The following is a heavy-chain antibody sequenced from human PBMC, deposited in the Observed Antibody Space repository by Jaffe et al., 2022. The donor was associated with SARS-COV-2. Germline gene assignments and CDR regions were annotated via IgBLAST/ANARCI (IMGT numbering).Heavy chain of an antibody. J-gene: IGHJ4*02. CDR1: GFTFSAYS. CDR2: ITESSSST. V-gene: IGHV3-48*01. D-gene: IGHD3-9*01. Sequence: EVQLVEAGGDLVQPGGSLRLSCAASGFTFSAYSMNWVRQAPGQGLEWVAYITESSSSTYYADSVRGRFTISRDNAKNSLFLQMNSLGVEDTAVYYCAREDLTGYFGSDFWGQGTLVTVSS. CDR3: AREDLTGYFGSDF.